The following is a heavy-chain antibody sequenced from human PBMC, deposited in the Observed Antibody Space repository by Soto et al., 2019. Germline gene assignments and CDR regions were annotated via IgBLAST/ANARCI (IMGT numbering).Heavy chain of an antibody. CDR2: IYWDDDK. CDR1: GFSLSTSGVG. Sequence: QITLKESGPTLVKPPQTLTLTCTFSGFSLSTSGVGVGWIRQPPGKALEGLALIYWDDDKRYSPSLKSRLTITKDTSKNQVVLTMTNMDPVDTATYYCAHSFSSSWQTLGSFDYWGQGTLVTVSS. J-gene: IGHJ4*02. V-gene: IGHV2-5*02. D-gene: IGHD6-13*01. CDR3: AHSFSSSWQTLGSFDY.